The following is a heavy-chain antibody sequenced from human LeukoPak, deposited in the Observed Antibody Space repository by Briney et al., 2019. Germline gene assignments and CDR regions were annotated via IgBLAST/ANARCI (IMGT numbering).Heavy chain of an antibody. J-gene: IGHJ4*02. CDR3: ARDSTYYYDSSGTALDY. V-gene: IGHV3-48*03. CDR1: GFTFSSYE. CDR2: ISSSGSTI. D-gene: IGHD3-22*01. Sequence: QPGGSLRLSCAASGFTFSSYEMNWVRQAPGKGLEWVSYISSSGSTIYYADPVKGRFTISRDNAKNSLYLQMNSLRAEDTAVYYCARDSTYYYDSSGTALDYWGQGALVTVSS.